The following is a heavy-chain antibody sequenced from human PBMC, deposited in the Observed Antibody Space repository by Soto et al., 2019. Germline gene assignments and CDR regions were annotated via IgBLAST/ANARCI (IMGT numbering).Heavy chain of an antibody. V-gene: IGHV4-4*07. CDR1: GGSISSYY. D-gene: IGHD6-19*01. Sequence: SETLSLTCTVSGGSISSYYWSWIRQPAGKGLEWIGRIYTSGSTNYNPSLKSRVTMSVDTSKNQFSLKLSSVTAADTAVYYCARESRSGWINWFDAVGQGTLVTVAS. CDR2: IYTSGST. CDR3: ARESRSGWINWFDA. J-gene: IGHJ5*02.